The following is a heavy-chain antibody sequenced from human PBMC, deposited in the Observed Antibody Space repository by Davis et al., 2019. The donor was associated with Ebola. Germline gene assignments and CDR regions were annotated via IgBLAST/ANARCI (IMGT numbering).Heavy chain of an antibody. Sequence: SVKVSCKASGGTFSSYAISWVRQAPGQGLEWMGGIIPIFGTANYAQKFQGRVTITADKSTSTAYMELSSLRSEDTAVYYCARRGFWSGYHAFDIWGQGTMVTVSS. CDR2: IIPIFGTA. CDR1: GGTFSSYA. D-gene: IGHD3-3*01. V-gene: IGHV1-69*06. J-gene: IGHJ3*02. CDR3: ARRGFWSGYHAFDI.